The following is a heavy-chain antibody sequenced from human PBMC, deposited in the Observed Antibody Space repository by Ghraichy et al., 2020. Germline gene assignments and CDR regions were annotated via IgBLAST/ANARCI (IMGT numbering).Heavy chain of an antibody. CDR3: ARTIGDSGYPRFFDY. D-gene: IGHD5-12*01. CDR2: IFYSGST. J-gene: IGHJ4*02. V-gene: IGHV4-39*01. CDR1: GGSVSSSSYY. Sequence: SETLSLTCTVSGGSVSSSSYYWGWIRQPPGKGLEWIGNIFYSGSTYSNPSLKSRVTISVDTSKNQVSLKLNSVTAADTAIYYCARTIGDSGYPRFFDYWGQGTLVTVSS.